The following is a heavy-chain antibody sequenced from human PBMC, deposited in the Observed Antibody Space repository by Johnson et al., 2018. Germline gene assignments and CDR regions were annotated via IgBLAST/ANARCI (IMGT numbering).Heavy chain of an antibody. Sequence: QVQLLESGGGVVQPGRSLRLSCAASEFTFSTYGMHWVRQAPGKGLEWVAVIWYDGSNKYYADSVKGRFTISRDNSKNTLYLQMNSLRAEDTAVYYCARARMASGDYLEYFQHWGQGTLVTVSS. J-gene: IGHJ1*01. V-gene: IGHV3-33*01. D-gene: IGHD4-17*01. CDR2: IWYDGSNK. CDR3: ARARMASGDYLEYFQH. CDR1: EFTFSTYG.